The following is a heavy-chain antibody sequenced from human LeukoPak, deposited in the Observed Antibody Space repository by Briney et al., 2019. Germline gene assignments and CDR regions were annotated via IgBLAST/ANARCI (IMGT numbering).Heavy chain of an antibody. Sequence: PSETLSLTCAVYGGSFSGYYWSWIRQPPGKGLEWIGEINHSGSTNYNPSLKSRVTISVDTSKNQFSLKLSSVTAADTAVYYCARVGGGSYGGRVFGYWGQGTLVTVSS. J-gene: IGHJ4*02. CDR2: INHSGST. CDR1: GGSFSGYY. CDR3: ARVGGGSYGGRVFGY. V-gene: IGHV4-34*01. D-gene: IGHD2-21*01.